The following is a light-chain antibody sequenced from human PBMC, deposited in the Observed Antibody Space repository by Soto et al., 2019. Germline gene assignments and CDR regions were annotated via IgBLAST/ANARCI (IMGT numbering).Light chain of an antibody. CDR1: QSISNSY. V-gene: IGKV3-20*01. CDR3: QQYDSSPYT. CDR2: GIS. J-gene: IGKJ2*01. Sequence: EIVLTQSPGTLSLSPGERATLSCRASQSISNSYLAWYQQKPGQAPRLVIHGISTRATGVLDRFSGGGSGTDFSLTISRLEPEDFAVYYCQQYDSSPYTFGQGTKLEIK.